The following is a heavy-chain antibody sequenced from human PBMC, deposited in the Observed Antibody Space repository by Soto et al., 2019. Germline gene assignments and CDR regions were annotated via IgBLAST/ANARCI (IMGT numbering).Heavy chain of an antibody. CDR2: IYHSGST. D-gene: IGHD2-2*01. CDR3: ARVPDR. J-gene: IGHJ4*02. V-gene: IGHV4-30-2*01. Sequence: SETLSITCDVSGGSISRGVYSWSWIRQPPGKGLEWIGYIYHSGSTYYNPSLKSRVTISVDRSKNQFSLKLSSVTAADTAVYYCARVPDRGGQGTLVTVSS. CDR1: GGSISRGVYS.